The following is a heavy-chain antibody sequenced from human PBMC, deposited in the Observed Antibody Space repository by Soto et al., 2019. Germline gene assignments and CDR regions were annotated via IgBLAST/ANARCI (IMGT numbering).Heavy chain of an antibody. CDR2: IYYTGET. D-gene: IGHD1-26*01. V-gene: IGHV4-31*03. Sequence: QVQLQESGPSLVRPSQTLSLTCSVSGLDVSRGGSYWGWIRQLPGKGLEWIGYIYYTGETFFNPTLDSRPSISPDTPKNRFALKLRSVTAADTGVYHCARSVVGAQSHRDHWGQGTLVTVSS. CDR1: GLDVSRGGSY. CDR3: ARSVVGAQSHRDH. J-gene: IGHJ4*02.